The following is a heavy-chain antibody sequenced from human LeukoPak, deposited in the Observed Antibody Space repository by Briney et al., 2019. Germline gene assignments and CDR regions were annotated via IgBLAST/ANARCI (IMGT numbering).Heavy chain of an antibody. CDR3: KKAAISIVVVVAAWLGFDP. Sequence: GGPLRLSYAASGFTVSSNEMNWVRQAPGKGLEWVSSISGGSTYYADSRKGRFTISRDNSKNTLYLQMNSLRAEDTAVYYCKKAAISIVVVVAAWLGFDPWGQGTLVTVSS. J-gene: IGHJ5*02. CDR1: GFTVSSNE. CDR2: ISGGST. V-gene: IGHV3-38-3*01. D-gene: IGHD2-15*01.